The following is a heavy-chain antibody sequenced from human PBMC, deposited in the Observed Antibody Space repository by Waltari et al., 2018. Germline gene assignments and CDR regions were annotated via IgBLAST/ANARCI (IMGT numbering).Heavy chain of an antibody. CDR2: INPNSGGT. CDR3: ATETIVVRAFDI. J-gene: IGHJ3*02. D-gene: IGHD3-22*01. V-gene: IGHV1-2*02. Sequence: QVQLVQSGAEVKKPGASVKVSCKASGYTFTGYYMHWVRQAPGQGIEWMGWINPNSGGTNYVQKFQGRVTMTRDTSISTAYMELSRLRSDDTAVYYCATETIVVRAFDIWGQGTMVTVSS. CDR1: GYTFTGYY.